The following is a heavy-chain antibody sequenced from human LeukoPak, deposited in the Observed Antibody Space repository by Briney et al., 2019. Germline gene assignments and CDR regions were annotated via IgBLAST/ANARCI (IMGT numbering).Heavy chain of an antibody. CDR2: INHSGST. Sequence: SETLSLTCAVYGGSFSGYYWSWIRQPPGKGLEWIGEINHSGSTNYNPSLKSRVTISVDTSKNQFSLKLSSVTAADTAVYYCARAPDFWSGYYTAHYYYMDVWGKGTTVTVSS. D-gene: IGHD3-3*01. V-gene: IGHV4-34*01. J-gene: IGHJ6*03. CDR1: GGSFSGYY. CDR3: ARAPDFWSGYYTAHYYYMDV.